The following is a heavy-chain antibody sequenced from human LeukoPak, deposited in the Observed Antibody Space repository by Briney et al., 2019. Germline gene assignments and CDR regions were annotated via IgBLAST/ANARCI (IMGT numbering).Heavy chain of an antibody. CDR3: ARRIVEEYQLLSNWFDP. D-gene: IGHD2-2*01. CDR1: GGSFSGYY. V-gene: IGHV4-59*01. CDR2: IYYSGST. J-gene: IGHJ5*02. Sequence: SETLSLTCAVSGGSFSGYYWSWIRQPPGKGLEWIGYIYYSGSTNYNPSLKSRVTISVDTSKNQFSLKLSSVTAADTAVYYCARRIVEEYQLLSNWFDPWGQGTLVTVSS.